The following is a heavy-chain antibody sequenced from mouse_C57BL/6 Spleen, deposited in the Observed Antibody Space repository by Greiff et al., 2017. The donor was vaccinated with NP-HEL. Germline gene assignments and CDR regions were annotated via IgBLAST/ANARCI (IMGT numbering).Heavy chain of an antibody. CDR3: AKAGYYPYYAMDY. V-gene: IGHV1-22*01. D-gene: IGHD2-3*01. CDR1: GYTFTDYN. Sequence: EVQLQQSGPELVKPGASVKMSCKASGYTFTDYNMHWVKQSHGKSLEWIGYINPNNGGTSYNQKFKGKATLTVNKSSSTAYMELRSLTSEDTADYYGAKAGYYPYYAMDYWGQGTSVTVSS. CDR2: INPNNGGT. J-gene: IGHJ4*01.